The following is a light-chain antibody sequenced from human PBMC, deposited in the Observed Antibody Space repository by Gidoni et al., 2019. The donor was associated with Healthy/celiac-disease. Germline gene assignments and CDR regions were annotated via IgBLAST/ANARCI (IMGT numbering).Light chain of an antibody. CDR2: DAS. Sequence: DIQMTRSPSSLSASVGDRVTITCQASQDISNYLNWYQQKPGKAPKLLIYDASNLETGVPSRFSGSGSGTDFTFTISSLQPEGIAAYYCQQQSTFGPGTKVDIK. CDR1: QDISNY. CDR3: QQQST. V-gene: IGKV1-33*01. J-gene: IGKJ3*01.